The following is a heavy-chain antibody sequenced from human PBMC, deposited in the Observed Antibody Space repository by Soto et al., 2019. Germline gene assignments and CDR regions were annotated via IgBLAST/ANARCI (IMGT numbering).Heavy chain of an antibody. D-gene: IGHD5-12*01. J-gene: IGHJ3*02. Sequence: EVQLVESGGGLVQPGGSLRLSCAASGFTFSSYWMSWVRQAPGKGLEWVANIKQDGSEKYYVDSVKGRFTISRDNAKNSLYLQMNSLRAEDTAVYYCAREGGVGMATFRDAFVIWGQGTMVTVSS. CDR1: GFTFSSYW. CDR2: IKQDGSEK. V-gene: IGHV3-7*01. CDR3: AREGGVGMATFRDAFVI.